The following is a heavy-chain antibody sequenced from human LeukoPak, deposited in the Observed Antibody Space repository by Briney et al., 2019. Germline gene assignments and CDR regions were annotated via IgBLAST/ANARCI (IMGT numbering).Heavy chain of an antibody. Sequence: GESLKISCKGSGYTFIHYWIGWVRQMPDKGLEWMGIIYPGDSDARYSPSFEGQVTISADKSISTAYLQWSSLKASDTAMYYCAATLVYCSSTSCYTDYYGMDVWGQGTMVTVSS. J-gene: IGHJ6*02. CDR2: IYPGDSDA. D-gene: IGHD2-2*02. CDR1: GYTFIHYW. V-gene: IGHV5-51*01. CDR3: AATLVYCSSTSCYTDYYGMDV.